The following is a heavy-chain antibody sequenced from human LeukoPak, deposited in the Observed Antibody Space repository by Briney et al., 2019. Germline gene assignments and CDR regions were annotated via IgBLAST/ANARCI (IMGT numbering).Heavy chain of an antibody. CDR1: GGTFSSYA. CDR3: ARDGNCGGDCYSMDV. D-gene: IGHD2-21*02. J-gene: IGHJ6*02. Sequence: SVKVSCKASGGTFSSYAISWVRQAPGQGLEWMGRIIPIFGIANYAQKFQGRVTITADKSTSTAYMELSSLRSEDTAVYYCARDGNCGGDCYSMDVWGQGTTVTVFS. CDR2: IIPIFGIA. V-gene: IGHV1-69*04.